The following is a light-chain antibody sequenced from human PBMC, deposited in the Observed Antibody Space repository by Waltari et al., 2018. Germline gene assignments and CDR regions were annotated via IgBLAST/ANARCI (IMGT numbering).Light chain of an antibody. CDR2: EVS. CDR1: QSLLDSEDGNTY. Sequence: DIVMTQTPVSLPVTLGEPASISCRSSQSLLDSEDGNTYLEWYLQKPGQSPQLLIYEVSNRASGVPDRFSGSESDTDFTLKISRVEAEDVGVYYCMQALEFPYSFGQGTKVEIK. CDR3: MQALEFPYS. V-gene: IGKV2-40*01. J-gene: IGKJ2*03.